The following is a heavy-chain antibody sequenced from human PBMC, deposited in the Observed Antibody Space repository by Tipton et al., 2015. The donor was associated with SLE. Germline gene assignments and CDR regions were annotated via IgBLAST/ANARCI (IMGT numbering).Heavy chain of an antibody. V-gene: IGHV3-30*02. CDR2: IRSDGSNK. Sequence: GSLRLSCAASGFTFSSYGMHWVRQAPGKGLEWVAFIRSDGSNKYYADSVKGRFTISRDNSKNTLYLIMNSLRAEDTAVYYCAKDTDSGSGYDGCFDYWGQGTLVTVSS. J-gene: IGHJ4*02. CDR3: AKDTDSGSGYDGCFDY. CDR1: GFTFSSYG. D-gene: IGHD3-22*01.